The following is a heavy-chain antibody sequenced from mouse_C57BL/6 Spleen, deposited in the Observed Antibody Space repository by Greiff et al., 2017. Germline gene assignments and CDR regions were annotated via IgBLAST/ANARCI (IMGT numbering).Heavy chain of an antibody. CDR1: GYTFTSYW. CDR3: ARWPRDYAMDY. J-gene: IGHJ4*01. Sequence: VQLQQPGAELVRPGSSVKLSCKASGYTFTSYWMHWVKQRPIQGLEWIGNIDPSDSETHYNQKFKDKATLTVDKSSSTAYMQLSSLTSEDSAVYYCARWPRDYAMDYWGQGTSVTVSS. CDR2: IDPSDSET. V-gene: IGHV1-52*01. D-gene: IGHD3-3*01.